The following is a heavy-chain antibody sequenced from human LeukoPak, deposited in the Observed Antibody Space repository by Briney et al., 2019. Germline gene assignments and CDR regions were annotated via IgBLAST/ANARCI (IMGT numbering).Heavy chain of an antibody. CDR1: GFTFDSYA. Sequence: GGSLRLSCAASGFTFDSYAMTWVRQTPGKGLEWVSYISSSGSTIYYADSVKGRFTISRDNAKNSLYLQMNSLRAEDTAVYYCAELGITMIGGVWGKGTTVTISS. CDR3: AELGITMIGGV. D-gene: IGHD3-10*02. V-gene: IGHV3-48*03. J-gene: IGHJ6*04. CDR2: ISSSGSTI.